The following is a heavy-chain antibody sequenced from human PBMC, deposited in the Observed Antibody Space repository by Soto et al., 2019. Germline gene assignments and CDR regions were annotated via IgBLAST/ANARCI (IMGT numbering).Heavy chain of an antibody. CDR1: GDSIIPYY. Sequence: QVQLQESGPGLMKPSETLSLTCTVSGDSIIPYYWSWIRQPPGKGLEWIGYIYFNGSTNYNPSLKSRVTISVDTSKNQFSLKLTSVTATDTAVYYCARGRVGELFQPYYFDYWGQGTLVPVSS. D-gene: IGHD3-10*01. V-gene: IGHV4-59*08. CDR3: ARGRVGELFQPYYFDY. CDR2: IYFNGST. J-gene: IGHJ4*02.